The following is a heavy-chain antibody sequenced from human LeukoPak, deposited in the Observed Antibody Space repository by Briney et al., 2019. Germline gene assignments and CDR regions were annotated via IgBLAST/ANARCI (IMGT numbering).Heavy chain of an antibody. V-gene: IGHV4-59*08. J-gene: IGHJ4*02. CDR2: IYYSGST. CDR3: ARLGPGDGYNLDY. CDR1: GGSISSYY. D-gene: IGHD5-24*01. Sequence: SETLSLTRTVSGGSISSYYWSWIRQPPGKGLEWIGYIYYSGSTNYNPSLKSRVTISVDTSKNQFSLKLSSVTAADTAVYYCARLGPGDGYNLDYWGQGTLVTVSS.